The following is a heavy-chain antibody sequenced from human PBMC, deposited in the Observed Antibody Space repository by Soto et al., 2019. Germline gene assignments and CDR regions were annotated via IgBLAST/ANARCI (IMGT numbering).Heavy chain of an antibody. J-gene: IGHJ6*02. V-gene: IGHV3-30*18. D-gene: IGHD1-7*01. CDR1: GFTFSSYC. Sequence: GGSLRLSCAASGFTFSSYCMHWVRQAPGKGLEWVAVISYDGSNKYYADAVMGRYTISRDTSKKTLYLPMNSLRAEDTAVYYCAKDVSPSYNWNYGYYYYYGMDVWGQGTTVTVSS. CDR3: AKDVSPSYNWNYGYYYYYGMDV. CDR2: ISYDGSNK.